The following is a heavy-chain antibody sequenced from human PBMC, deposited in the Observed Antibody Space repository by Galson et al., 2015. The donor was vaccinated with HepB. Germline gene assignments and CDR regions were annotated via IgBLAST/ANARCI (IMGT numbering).Heavy chain of an antibody. D-gene: IGHD5-12*01. Sequence: SLRLSCAASGFTFSSYAMHWVRQAPGKGLEWVAVISYDGSNKYYADSVKGRFTISRDNSKNTLYLQMNSLRAEDTAVYYCAREMTVATILDQNDAFDIWGQGTMVTVSS. J-gene: IGHJ3*02. CDR1: GFTFSSYA. CDR3: AREMTVATILDQNDAFDI. CDR2: ISYDGSNK. V-gene: IGHV3-30-3*01.